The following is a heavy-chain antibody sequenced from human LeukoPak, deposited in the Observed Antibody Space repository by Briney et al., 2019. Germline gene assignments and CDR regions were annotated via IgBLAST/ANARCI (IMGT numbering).Heavy chain of an antibody. CDR2: IYYSGST. Sequence: SETLSLTCTVSGVSISNYYWSWIRQPPGKGLEWIGYIYYSGSTNYNPSLQSRATISVDPSKSQFSLRLSSVTAADTAVYYCARDYFGSGFFWGQGILVTVSS. CDR1: GVSISNYY. J-gene: IGHJ4*02. CDR3: ARDYFGSGFF. D-gene: IGHD3-10*01. V-gene: IGHV4-59*01.